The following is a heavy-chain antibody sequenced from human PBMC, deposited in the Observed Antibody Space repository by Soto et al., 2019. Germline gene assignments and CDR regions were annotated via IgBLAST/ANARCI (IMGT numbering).Heavy chain of an antibody. CDR1: PGSRSSDA. CDR3: SRVIRRHITMILPAPY. J-gene: IGHJ4*02. Sequence: GGTAGIGCAVSPGSRSSDAMYWVGLAPGKGLEWVAVISYDGSNKYYADSVKGRFTISRDNSKNTLYLQMNSLRAEDTAVYYCSRVIRRHITMILPAPYWGQGT. CDR2: ISYDGSNK. D-gene: IGHD3-22*01. V-gene: IGHV3-30-3*01.